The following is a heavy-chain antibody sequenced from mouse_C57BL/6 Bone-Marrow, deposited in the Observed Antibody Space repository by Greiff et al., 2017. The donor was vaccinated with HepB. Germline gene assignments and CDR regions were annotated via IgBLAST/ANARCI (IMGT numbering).Heavy chain of an antibody. V-gene: IGHV14-4*01. CDR3: TGYLLFAY. Sequence: VQLQQSGAELVRPGASVKLSCTASGFNIKDDYMHWVKQRPEQGLEWIGWIDPENGDTEYASKFQGKATITADTSSNTAYLQLSSLTSEDTAVSYSTGYLLFAYWGQGTLVTVSA. CDR1: GFNIKDDY. CDR2: IDPENGDT. J-gene: IGHJ3*01. D-gene: IGHD2-1*01.